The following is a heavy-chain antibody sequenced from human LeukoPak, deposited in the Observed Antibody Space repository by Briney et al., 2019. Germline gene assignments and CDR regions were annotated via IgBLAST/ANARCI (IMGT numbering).Heavy chain of an antibody. CDR1: GFSFSDYY. D-gene: IGHD1-26*01. CDR3: ATGSSGSYYDPPFS. J-gene: IGHJ5*02. V-gene: IGHV3-11*01. Sequence: GGSLRLSCAASGFSFSDYYMSWFRQAPGKGLEWVSYIDKSGSSKYYADSVKGRFTISRDNAKNSLYLQMNSLRSEDTAVYYCATGSSGSYYDPPFSWGQGTLVTVSS. CDR2: IDKSGSSK.